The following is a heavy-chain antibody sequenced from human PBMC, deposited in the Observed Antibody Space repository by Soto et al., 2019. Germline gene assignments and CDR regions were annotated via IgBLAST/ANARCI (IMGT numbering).Heavy chain of an antibody. J-gene: IGHJ4*02. CDR3: ARGLFYTSSATAGV. Sequence: GGSLRLSCAASGFTFSSYWMHWVRQDPEKGLFWVSHINNDGSTTNYADSVKGRFTISRDNAKNTLSLQMNSLRADDTAVYFCARGLFYTSSATAGVWGQGTLVTVSS. V-gene: IGHV3-74*01. CDR1: GFTFSSYW. CDR2: INNDGSTT. D-gene: IGHD6-19*01.